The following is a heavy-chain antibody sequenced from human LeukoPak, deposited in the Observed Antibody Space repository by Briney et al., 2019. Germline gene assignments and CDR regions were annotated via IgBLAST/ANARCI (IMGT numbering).Heavy chain of an antibody. CDR2: ITPFNGNT. CDR1: GYTFTYRY. Sequence: SVEVSCKASGYTFTYRYLHWVRQAPGQALEWMGWITPFNGNTNYAQKFQDRVTITRDRSMSTAYMELSSLRSEDTAMYYCAAPTAVTTSGAFDIWGQGTMVTVSS. CDR3: AAPTAVTTSGAFDI. V-gene: IGHV1-45*02. J-gene: IGHJ3*02. D-gene: IGHD4-17*01.